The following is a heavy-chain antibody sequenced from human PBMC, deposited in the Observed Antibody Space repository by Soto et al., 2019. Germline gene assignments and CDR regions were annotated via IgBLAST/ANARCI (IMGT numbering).Heavy chain of an antibody. D-gene: IGHD6-19*01. Sequence: QVQLVESGGGVVQPGRSLRLSCAASGFTFSSYGMHWVRQAPGKGLEWVAVIWYDGSNKYYADSVKGRFTISRDNSKNTLYLQMNSLRAEDTAVYYCAREESSSGWYGGVYYFDYWGQGTLVTVSS. CDR2: IWYDGSNK. CDR3: AREESSSGWYGGVYYFDY. CDR1: GFTFSSYG. J-gene: IGHJ4*02. V-gene: IGHV3-33*01.